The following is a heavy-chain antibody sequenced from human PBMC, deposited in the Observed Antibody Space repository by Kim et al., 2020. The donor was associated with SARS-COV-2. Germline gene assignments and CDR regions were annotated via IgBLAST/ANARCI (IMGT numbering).Heavy chain of an antibody. D-gene: IGHD3-10*01. CDR1: GYTFTNYA. V-gene: IGHV7-4-1*02. J-gene: IGHJ4*02. Sequence: ASVKVSCKASGYTFTNYAMNWVRQAPGLGLEWMGWINTNTGNPTYAHGFTVRFVFSLDTSVSTAYLQISSLKPEDTAVYYCARETMFLGVKRFDYWGQGTLVTVSS. CDR3: ARETMFLGVKRFDY. CDR2: INTNTGNP.